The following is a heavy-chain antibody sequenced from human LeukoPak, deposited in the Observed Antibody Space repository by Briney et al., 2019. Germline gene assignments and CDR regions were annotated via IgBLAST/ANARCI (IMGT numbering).Heavy chain of an antibody. V-gene: IGHV4-34*01. CDR1: GRSFNGYY. Sequence: PQTPFLTSAVSGRSFNGYYSTWIRQPPQKGLEWIGDITHSGDTNYNPSLKRRVVISVDTSKNQFSLRLTSVTAADTAVYYCARRLGGYTNFDYWGHGTLVTVSS. J-gene: IGHJ4*01. CDR2: ITHSGDT. CDR3: ARRLGGYTNFDY. D-gene: IGHD3-16*01.